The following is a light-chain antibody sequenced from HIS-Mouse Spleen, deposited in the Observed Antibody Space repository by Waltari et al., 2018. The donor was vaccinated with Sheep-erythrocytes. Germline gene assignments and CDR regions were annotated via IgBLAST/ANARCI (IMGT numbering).Light chain of an antibody. CDR1: QSISSY. J-gene: IGKJ4*01. V-gene: IGKV1-39*01. CDR2: AAS. CDR3: QQSYSTPPLT. Sequence: DIQMTQSPSSLSASVGDSVTITCRASQSISSYLNWYQQKPGKATKLLIYAASSLQSGVPSRFSGSGSGTDFTLTISSLQPEDFATYYCQQSYSTPPLTFGGGTKVEIK.